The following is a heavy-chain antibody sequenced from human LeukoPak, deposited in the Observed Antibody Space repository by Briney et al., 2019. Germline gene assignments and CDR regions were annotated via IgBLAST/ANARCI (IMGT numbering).Heavy chain of an antibody. J-gene: IGHJ2*01. D-gene: IGHD2-2*01. CDR1: GYTFTTYD. V-gene: IGHV1-69*13. CDR3: ASNLVVPAARYWYFDL. Sequence: SVKVSCKASGYTFTTYDINWVRQATGQGLEWMGGIIPIFGTANYAQKFQGRVTITADESTSTAYMELSSLRSEDTAVYYCASNLVVPAARYWYFDLWGRGTLVTVSS. CDR2: IIPIFGTA.